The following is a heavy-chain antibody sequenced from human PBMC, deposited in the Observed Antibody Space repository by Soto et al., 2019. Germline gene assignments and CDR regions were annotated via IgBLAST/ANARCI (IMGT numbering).Heavy chain of an antibody. CDR3: AKVKYQLLRQVDDAFDI. CDR2: ISYDGSNK. V-gene: IGHV3-30*18. Sequence: GGSLRLSCAASGFTFSSYGMHWVRQAPGKGLEWVAVISYDGSNKYYADSVKGRFTISRDNSKNTLYLQMNSLRAEDTAVYYCAKVKYQLLRQVDDAFDIWGQGTMVTVSS. CDR1: GFTFSSYG. D-gene: IGHD2-2*01. J-gene: IGHJ3*02.